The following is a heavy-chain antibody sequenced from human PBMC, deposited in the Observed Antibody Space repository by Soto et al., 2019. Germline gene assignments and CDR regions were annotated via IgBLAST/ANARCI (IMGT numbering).Heavy chain of an antibody. CDR3: AGARTSYSSSDAFDF. CDR2: ISSSSYI. J-gene: IGHJ3*01. V-gene: IGHV3-21*01. D-gene: IGHD2-2*01. CDR1: GFTFSSYS. Sequence: NPGGSLRLSCAASGFTFSSYSMNWVRQAPGKGLEWVSSISSSSYIYYADSVKGRFTISRDNAKNSLYLQMNSLRAEDTAVYYCAGARTSYSSSDAFDFWGQGPMGTVSS.